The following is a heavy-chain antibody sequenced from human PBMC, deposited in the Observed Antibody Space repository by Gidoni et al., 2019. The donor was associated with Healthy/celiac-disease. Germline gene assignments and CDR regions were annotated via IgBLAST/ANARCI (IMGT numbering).Heavy chain of an antibody. CDR1: GGSISLSSYY. CDR2: IYYSGIT. J-gene: IGHJ4*02. D-gene: IGHD2-15*01. V-gene: IGHV4-39*01. CDR3: ARHGAPADIVVVVAATH. Sequence: QLQLQESGPGLVKTSETLSLTCTVSGGSISLSSYYWGWIRQPPGKGLEWLGSIYYSGITYSNPSLKSRVTISVDTSKNQFSLKLSSVTAADTAVYYCARHGAPADIVVVVAATHWGQGTLVTVSS.